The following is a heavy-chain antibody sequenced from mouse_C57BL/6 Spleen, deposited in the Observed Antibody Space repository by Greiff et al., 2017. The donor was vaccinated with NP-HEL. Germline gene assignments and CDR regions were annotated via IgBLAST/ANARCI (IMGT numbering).Heavy chain of an antibody. V-gene: IGHV1-64*01. D-gene: IGHD1-1*01. J-gene: IGHJ4*01. CDR2: IHPNSGST. CDR3: AREGGTVVVPYYAMDY. CDR1: GYTFTSYW. Sequence: QVQLQQPGAELVKPGASVKLSCKASGYTFTSYWMHWVKQRPGQGLEWIGMIHPNSGSTNYNEKFKSKATLTVDKSSSTAYMQLSSLTSEDSAVYYCAREGGTVVVPYYAMDYWGQGTSVTVSS.